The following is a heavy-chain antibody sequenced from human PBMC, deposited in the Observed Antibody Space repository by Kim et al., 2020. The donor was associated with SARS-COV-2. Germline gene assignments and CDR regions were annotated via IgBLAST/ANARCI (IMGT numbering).Heavy chain of an antibody. J-gene: IGHJ4*02. Sequence: GGSLRLSCAASGFTFSNAWMSWVRQAPGKGLEWVGRIKSKTDGGTTDYAAPVKGRFTISRDDSKNTLYLQMNSLKTEDTAVYYCTTDQNYGGNFGRKYYYFDYWGQGTLVTVSS. CDR3: TTDQNYGGNFGRKYYYFDY. D-gene: IGHD4-17*01. V-gene: IGHV3-15*01. CDR2: IKSKTDGGTT. CDR1: GFTFSNAW.